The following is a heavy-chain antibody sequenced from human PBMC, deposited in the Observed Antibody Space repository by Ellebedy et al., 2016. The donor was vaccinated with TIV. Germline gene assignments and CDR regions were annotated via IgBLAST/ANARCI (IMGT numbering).Heavy chain of an antibody. Sequence: GGSLRLSXAASGFTFSSYAMSWVRQAPGKGLEWVSAISGSGGSTYYADSVKGRFTISRDNSKNTLYLQMNSLRAEDTAVYYCAKGISSGWSTLNNFDYWGQGTLVTVSS. CDR2: ISGSGGST. D-gene: IGHD6-19*01. J-gene: IGHJ4*02. CDR3: AKGISSGWSTLNNFDY. V-gene: IGHV3-23*01. CDR1: GFTFSSYA.